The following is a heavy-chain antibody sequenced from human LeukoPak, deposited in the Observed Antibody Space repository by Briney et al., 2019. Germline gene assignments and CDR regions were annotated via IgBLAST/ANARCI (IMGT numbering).Heavy chain of an antibody. J-gene: IGHJ4*02. Sequence: GGSLRLSCAASGFTFSSYAMSWVRQAPGKGLEWVSAISGSGGSTYYADSVKGRFTISRDNSKNTLYLQMNSLRAEDTAVYYCARNPPRGVKVAGRYYFDYWGQGTLVTVSS. CDR2: ISGSGGST. CDR3: ARNPPRGVKVAGRYYFDY. CDR1: GFTFSSYA. D-gene: IGHD6-19*01. V-gene: IGHV3-23*01.